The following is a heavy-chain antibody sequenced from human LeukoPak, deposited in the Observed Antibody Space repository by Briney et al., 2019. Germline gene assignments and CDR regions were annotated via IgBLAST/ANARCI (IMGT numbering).Heavy chain of an antibody. CDR2: ISASSSI. CDR1: GFTFSSYA. Sequence: GGSLRLSCAASGFTFSSYAMNWVRQAPGKGLEWVSGISASSSIYCADSVNGRFTISRDNSKNTLSLQMNSLRAADTAVYYCAKGGLRDGYSYASWGQGTLITVSS. CDR3: AKGGLRDGYSYAS. V-gene: IGHV3-23*01. J-gene: IGHJ5*02. D-gene: IGHD5-24*01.